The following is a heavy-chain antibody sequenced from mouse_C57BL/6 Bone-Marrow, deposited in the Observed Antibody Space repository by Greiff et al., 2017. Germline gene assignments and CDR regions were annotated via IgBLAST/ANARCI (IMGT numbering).Heavy chain of an antibody. D-gene: IGHD1-2*01. Sequence: EVKLQESGGGLVKPGGSLKLSCAASGFTFSDYGMHWVRQAPEKGLEWVAYISSGSSTIYYADTVKGRFTISRDNVKNTLFLQITSLRAEDTAMYYCARGYSMDYWGQGTSVTVSS. CDR3: ARGYSMDY. J-gene: IGHJ4*01. CDR1: GFTFSDYG. CDR2: ISSGSSTI. V-gene: IGHV5-17*01.